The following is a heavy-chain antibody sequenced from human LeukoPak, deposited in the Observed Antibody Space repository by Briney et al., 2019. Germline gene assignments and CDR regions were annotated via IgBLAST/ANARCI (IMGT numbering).Heavy chain of an antibody. D-gene: IGHD1-26*01. CDR3: SKSESGSYYRPLDY. V-gene: IGHV3-9*01. Sequence: PGGSLRLSCAAPGFTFSSYAMHWVRQAPGKGLEWVSGISWHSGTIDYADSVKGRFTISRDNAKNSLYLQMNSLRAEDTALYYCSKSESGSYYRPLDYWGQGTLVTVSS. CDR2: ISWHSGTI. CDR1: GFTFSSYA. J-gene: IGHJ4*02.